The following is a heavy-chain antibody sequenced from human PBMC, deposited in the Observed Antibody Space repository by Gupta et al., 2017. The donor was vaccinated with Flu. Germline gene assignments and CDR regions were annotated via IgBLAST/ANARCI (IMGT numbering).Heavy chain of an antibody. CDR3: AGELYYYASGSTMDV. J-gene: IGHJ6*02. D-gene: IGHD3-10*01. CDR1: GFSFNGHE. CDR2: VSSSGDNI. V-gene: IGHV3-48*03. Sequence: QLVGSGGGLVQPGGSLRLSCAVSGFSFNGHEMNWVRQAPGKGLEWVSYVSSSGDNIYYSDSVKDRFTISRDNDKNSLFLQMKRLRAEDTAVYEGAGELYYYASGSTMDVWGQGTTVTVSS.